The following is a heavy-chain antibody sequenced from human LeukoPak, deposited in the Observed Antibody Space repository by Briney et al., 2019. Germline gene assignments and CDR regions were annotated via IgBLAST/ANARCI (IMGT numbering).Heavy chain of an antibody. CDR1: GYTFTGYY. D-gene: IGHD2-15*01. J-gene: IGHJ4*02. Sequence: ASVKVSCKASGYTFTGYYIHWVRQAPGQGLEWMGRINPDSGGTNYAQKFQGRVTMTRDTSITTAYMELSRLRSDDTAVYYCARVPSGGPFDYWGQGTLVTVSS. CDR2: INPDSGGT. CDR3: ARVPSGGPFDY. V-gene: IGHV1-2*06.